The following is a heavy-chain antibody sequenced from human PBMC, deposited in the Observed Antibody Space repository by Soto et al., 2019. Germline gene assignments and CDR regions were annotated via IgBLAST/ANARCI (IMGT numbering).Heavy chain of an antibody. D-gene: IGHD3-10*01. Sequence: EVQLMESGGGLVKPGGSLRLSCAASGFTFSNAWMSWVRQAPGKGLEWVGRIKSKTDGGTTDYAAPVKGRFTISRDDSKNTLYLQMNSLKTEDTAVYYCSGDYYGSGSYGYWGQGTLVTVSS. CDR3: SGDYYGSGSYGY. CDR2: IKSKTDGGTT. CDR1: GFTFSNAW. V-gene: IGHV3-15*01. J-gene: IGHJ4*02.